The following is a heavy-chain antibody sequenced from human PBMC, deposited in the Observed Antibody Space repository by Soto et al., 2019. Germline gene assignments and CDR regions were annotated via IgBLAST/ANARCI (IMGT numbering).Heavy chain of an antibody. Sequence: SETLSLTCTVSGGSISSGGYYWSWIRQHPGKGLEWIGYIYYSGSTYYNPSLKSRVTISVDTSKNQFSLKLSSVTAADTAVYYCAREPYYYGSGSNHNNNAFDIWGQGTMVTVSS. CDR2: IYYSGST. CDR1: GGSISSGGYY. CDR3: AREPYYYGSGSNHNNNAFDI. J-gene: IGHJ3*02. D-gene: IGHD3-10*01. V-gene: IGHV4-31*03.